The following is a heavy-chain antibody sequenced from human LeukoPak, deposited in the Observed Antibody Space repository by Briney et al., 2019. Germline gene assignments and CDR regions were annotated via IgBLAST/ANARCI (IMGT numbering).Heavy chain of an antibody. Sequence: SETLSLTCTVSGGSISSSSYYWGWIRQPPGKGLEWIGSIYYSGSTNCNPSLKSRVTISIDTSKNQFSLKLSSVTAADTAVYYCARHLGYSSGWGYPLRFDPWGQGTLVTVSS. CDR1: GGSISSSSYY. J-gene: IGHJ5*02. CDR2: IYYSGST. D-gene: IGHD6-19*01. V-gene: IGHV4-39*01. CDR3: ARHLGYSSGWGYPLRFDP.